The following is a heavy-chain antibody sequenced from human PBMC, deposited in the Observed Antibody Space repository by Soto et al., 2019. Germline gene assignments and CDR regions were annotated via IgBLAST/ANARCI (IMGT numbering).Heavy chain of an antibody. CDR3: ARGGAESDAFDI. CDR1: GFTFSSYS. V-gene: IGHV3-48*02. J-gene: IGHJ3*02. CDR2: ISSSSSTI. D-gene: IGHD3-10*01. Sequence: EVQLVESGGGLVQPGGSLRLSCAASGFTFSSYSMNWVRQAPGKGLEWVSYISSSSSTIYYADSVKGRFTISRDNAKNSLYLQLNSLRDEDTALYYSARGGAESDAFDIWGQGTMVTISS.